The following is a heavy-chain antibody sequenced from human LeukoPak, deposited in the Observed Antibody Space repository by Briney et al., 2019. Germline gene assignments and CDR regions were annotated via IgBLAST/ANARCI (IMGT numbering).Heavy chain of an antibody. CDR2: INPNSGGT. V-gene: IGHV1-2*02. J-gene: IGHJ4*02. Sequence: ASVKVSCKASGYTFTGYYMHWVRQAPGQGLEWMGWINPNSGGTNYAQKFQGRVTMTRDTSISTAYMELSRLRSGDTAVYYCARDLTQFLGSGWYYWGQGTLVTVSS. D-gene: IGHD6-19*01. CDR1: GYTFTGYY. CDR3: ARDLTQFLGSGWYY.